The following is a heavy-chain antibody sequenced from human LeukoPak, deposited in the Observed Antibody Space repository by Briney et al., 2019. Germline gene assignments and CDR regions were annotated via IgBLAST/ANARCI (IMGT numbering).Heavy chain of an antibody. CDR2: IYTSGST. D-gene: IGHD4-11*01. J-gene: IGHJ6*03. Sequence: SQTLSLTCTVSGGSISSGSYYWSWIRQPAGKGLEWIGRIYTSGSTNYNPSLKSRVTISVDTSKNQFSLKLSSVTAADTAVYYCASYSAYYYMDVWGKGTTVTISS. V-gene: IGHV4-61*02. CDR1: GGSISSGSYY. CDR3: ASYSAYYYMDV.